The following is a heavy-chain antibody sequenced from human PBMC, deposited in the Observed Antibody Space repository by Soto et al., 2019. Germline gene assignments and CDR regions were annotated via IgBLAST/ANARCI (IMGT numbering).Heavy chain of an antibody. V-gene: IGHV3-48*03. CDR1: GFTFSNYE. J-gene: IGHJ4*02. D-gene: IGHD2-2*01. Sequence: PGGSLRLSCAASGFTFSNYEMNWVRQAPGKGLEWVSYISSSGSSIYYADSVKGRFTISRDNAKNSLYLQMNSLRAEDTAVYYCARGSSSSLSGDFDYWGQGTLVTVSS. CDR2: ISSSGSSI. CDR3: ARGSSSSLSGDFDY.